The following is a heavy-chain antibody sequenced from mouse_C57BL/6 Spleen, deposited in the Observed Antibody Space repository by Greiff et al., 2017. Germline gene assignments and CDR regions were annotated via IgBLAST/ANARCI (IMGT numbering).Heavy chain of an antibody. Sequence: VQLQESGGGLVKPGGSLKLSCAASGFTFSSYAMSWVRQTPEKRLEWVATISDGGSYTYYPDNVKGRFTISRDNAKNNLYLQMSHLKSEDTAMYYCARDSGYFDVWGTGTTVTVSS. CDR3: ARDSGYFDV. V-gene: IGHV5-4*01. CDR2: ISDGGSYT. CDR1: GFTFSSYA. J-gene: IGHJ1*03.